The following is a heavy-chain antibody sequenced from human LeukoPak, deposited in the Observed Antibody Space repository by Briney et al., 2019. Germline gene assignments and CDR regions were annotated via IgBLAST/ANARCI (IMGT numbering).Heavy chain of an antibody. CDR3: TTDAGYCSSTSCYTD. CDR2: IKSKTDGGTT. Sequence: GGSLRLSCAASGFTFSNAWMSWVRQAPGKGLEWVGRIKSKTDGGTTDYAAPVKGRFTISRDDSKNTLYPQMNSLKTEDTAVYYCTTDAGYCSSTSCYTDWGQGTLVTVSS. CDR1: GFTFSNAW. J-gene: IGHJ4*02. D-gene: IGHD2-2*02. V-gene: IGHV3-15*01.